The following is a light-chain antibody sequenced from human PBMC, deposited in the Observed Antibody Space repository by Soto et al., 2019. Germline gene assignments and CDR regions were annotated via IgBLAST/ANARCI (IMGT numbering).Light chain of an antibody. J-gene: IGLJ2*01. CDR2: EVS. CDR1: SSDVGGYDY. Sequence: QPVLTQPASVSGSPGQSITISCTGISSDVGGYDYVSWYQHHPGKAPKLMIYEVSNRPSGVSNRFSGSKSGNTASLAISGLQAEDEADYYCCSYASSSTLLFGGGTKVTVL. V-gene: IGLV2-14*01. CDR3: CSYASSSTLL.